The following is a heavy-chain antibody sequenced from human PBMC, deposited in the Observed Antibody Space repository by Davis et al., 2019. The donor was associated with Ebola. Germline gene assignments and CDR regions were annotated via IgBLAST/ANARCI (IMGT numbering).Heavy chain of an antibody. CDR3: ARGPHTYYDFWSGYAH. CDR2: IYYSGST. Sequence: MPGGSLRLSCTVSGGSISSYYWSWIRQPPGKGLEWIGYIYYSGSTNYNPSLKSRVTISVDTSKNQFSLKLSSVTAADTAVYYCARGPHTYYDFWSGYAHWGQGTLVTVSS. CDR1: GGSISSYY. D-gene: IGHD3-3*01. J-gene: IGHJ4*02. V-gene: IGHV4-59*12.